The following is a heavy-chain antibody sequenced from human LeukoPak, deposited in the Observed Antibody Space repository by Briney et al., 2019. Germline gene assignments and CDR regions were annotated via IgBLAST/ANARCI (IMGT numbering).Heavy chain of an antibody. CDR1: GVTFSTYH. V-gene: IGHV3-48*01. CDR2: ISYGSTAI. Sequence: GGSLRLSCAASGVTFSTYHMVWVRQAPGKGLECLSYISYGSTAIHYADSVRGRFAISRDNAQSSLYLQMNSLTAEDTAIYFCARVWQDYSNTDYWGQGTLVTVSS. J-gene: IGHJ4*02. CDR3: ARVWQDYSNTDY. D-gene: IGHD4-11*01.